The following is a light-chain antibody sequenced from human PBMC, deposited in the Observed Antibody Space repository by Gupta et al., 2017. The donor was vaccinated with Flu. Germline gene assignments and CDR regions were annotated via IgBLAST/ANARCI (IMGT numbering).Light chain of an antibody. CDR3: QQYNSYSWT. CDR2: KAY. J-gene: IGKJ1*01. Sequence: PSTLSASVGDRVAITCRASQSSSSWLAWYQQKPGKAPKLLIYKAYSLESGVPSRFSGSGSGTEFTLTISSLHPDDFATYYCQQYNSYSWTFGQGTKVEIK. CDR1: QSSSSW. V-gene: IGKV1-5*03.